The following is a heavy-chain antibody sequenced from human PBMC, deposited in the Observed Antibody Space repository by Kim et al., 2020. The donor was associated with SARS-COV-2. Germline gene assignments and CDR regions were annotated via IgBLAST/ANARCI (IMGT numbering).Heavy chain of an antibody. Sequence: GGSLRLSCAASGFTFSSYAMHWVRQAPGKGLEWVAVISYDGSNKYYADSVKGRFTISRDNSKNTLYLQMNSLRAEDTAVYYCARSPPSSSWYSSFDYWGQGTLVTVSS. V-gene: IGHV3-30*04. D-gene: IGHD6-13*01. CDR3: ARSPPSSSWYSSFDY. J-gene: IGHJ4*02. CDR2: ISYDGSNK. CDR1: GFTFSSYA.